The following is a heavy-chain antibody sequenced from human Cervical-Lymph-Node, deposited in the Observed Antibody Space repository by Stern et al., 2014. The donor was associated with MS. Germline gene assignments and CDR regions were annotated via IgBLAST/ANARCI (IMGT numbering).Heavy chain of an antibody. Sequence: QVQLQESGPGLVKPSQTLSLTCTVSGDSMSSGSYYWSWIRQPAEKGLEWLGRVSTSGSTNYNPSLQSRVTISIDTSQNQFSLKLSSVTAADTGVYYCAIHGYDWSYFDFWGQGTLVTVSS. CDR2: VSTSGST. V-gene: IGHV4-61*02. J-gene: IGHJ4*02. D-gene: IGHD5-12*01. CDR1: GDSMSSGSYY. CDR3: AIHGYDWSYFDF.